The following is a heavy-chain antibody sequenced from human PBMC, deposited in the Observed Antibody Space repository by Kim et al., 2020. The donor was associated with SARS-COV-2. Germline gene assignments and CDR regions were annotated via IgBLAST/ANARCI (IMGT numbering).Heavy chain of an antibody. J-gene: IGHJ4*02. Sequence: DSLKGRLTISRDSSKNTLYLQMNSLTADDTALYYCSRTRSCSSSSCYVDYWGRGTLVTVSS. V-gene: IGHV3-23*01. CDR3: SRTRSCSSSSCYVDY. D-gene: IGHD2-2*01.